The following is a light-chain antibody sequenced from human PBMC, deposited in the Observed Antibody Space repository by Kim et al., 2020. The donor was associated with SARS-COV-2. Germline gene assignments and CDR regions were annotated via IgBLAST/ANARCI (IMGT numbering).Light chain of an antibody. J-gene: IGKJ5*01. CDR3: QQANSFPIT. Sequence: DIQMTQSPSSVSASVGDRVTITCRASQDINSWLAWYQQKPGKAPNLLIYDASSLHSGVPSRFSGSGSGTDFTLTISSLQPEDCATYYCQQANSFPITFGQGTRLEIK. CDR2: DAS. V-gene: IGKV1-12*01. CDR1: QDINSW.